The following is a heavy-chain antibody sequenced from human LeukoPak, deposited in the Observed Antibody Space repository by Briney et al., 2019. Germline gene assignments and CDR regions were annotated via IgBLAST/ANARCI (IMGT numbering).Heavy chain of an antibody. CDR1: GYTFTSYY. V-gene: IGHV1-2*02. Sequence: ASVKVSCKTSGYTFTSYYMHWVRQAPGQGLEWMGWINPNSGGTNYAQKFQGRVTMTRDTSISTAYMELSRLRSEDTAVYYLERARSGSPLDAFDIWGQGTMVTVSS. J-gene: IGHJ3*02. D-gene: IGHD3-22*01. CDR2: INPNSGGT. CDR3: ERARSGSPLDAFDI.